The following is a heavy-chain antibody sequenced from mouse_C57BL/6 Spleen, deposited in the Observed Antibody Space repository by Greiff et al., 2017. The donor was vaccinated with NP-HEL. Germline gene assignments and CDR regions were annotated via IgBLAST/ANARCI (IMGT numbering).Heavy chain of an antibody. J-gene: IGHJ3*01. D-gene: IGHD1-1*01. CDR3: ARWGMYYGSSPAWFAY. Sequence: QVHVKQSGAELVKPGASVKISCKASGYAFSSYWMNWVKQRPGKGLEWIGQIYPGDGDTNYNGKFKGKATLTADKSSSTAYMQLSSLTSEDSAVYFCARWGMYYGSSPAWFAYWGQGTLVTVSA. CDR2: IYPGDGDT. V-gene: IGHV1-80*01. CDR1: GYAFSSYW.